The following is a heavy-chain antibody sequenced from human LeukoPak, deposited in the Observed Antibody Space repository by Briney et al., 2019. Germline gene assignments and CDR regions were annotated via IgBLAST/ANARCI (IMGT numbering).Heavy chain of an antibody. J-gene: IGHJ4*02. CDR3: ARGRDGYNMD. CDR1: GGSISSYY. CDR2: IYYSGST. D-gene: IGHD5-24*01. Sequence: SETLSLTCTVSGGSISSYYWSWIRQPPGKGLEWIGYIYYSGSTNYNPSLKSRVTISVDTSKNQFSLKLSSVAAADTAVYYCARGRDGYNMDWGQGTLVTVSS. V-gene: IGHV4-59*01.